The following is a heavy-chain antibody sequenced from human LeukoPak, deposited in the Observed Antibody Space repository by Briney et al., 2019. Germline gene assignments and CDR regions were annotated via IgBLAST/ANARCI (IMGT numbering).Heavy chain of an antibody. CDR1: GFTFSSYS. J-gene: IGHJ4*02. CDR3: AKVVHCGGDCYLPDY. D-gene: IGHD2-21*02. V-gene: IGHV3-48*04. CDR2: ITSSSSTI. Sequence: GGSLRLSCAASGFTFSSYSMNWVRQAPGKGLEWVSYITSSSSTIYYADSVKSRFTISRDNAKNSLYLQMNSLRAEDTAVYYCAKVVHCGGDCYLPDYWGQGTLVTVSS.